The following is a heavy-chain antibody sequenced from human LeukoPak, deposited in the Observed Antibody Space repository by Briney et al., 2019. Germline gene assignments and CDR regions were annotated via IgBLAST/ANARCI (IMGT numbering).Heavy chain of an antibody. CDR3: ARDSTWRLDY. CDR2: IKEDGSVK. CDR1: GFTFSSHW. Sequence: GGSLRLSCTASGFTFSSHWMTGVRQPPGKGLEWVANIKEDGSVKYYVDSVKGRFTISRDNTKNALYLQMNSLRADDTAVYFCARDSTWRLDYWGQGTLITVSS. D-gene: IGHD5-12*01. J-gene: IGHJ4*02. V-gene: IGHV3-7*03.